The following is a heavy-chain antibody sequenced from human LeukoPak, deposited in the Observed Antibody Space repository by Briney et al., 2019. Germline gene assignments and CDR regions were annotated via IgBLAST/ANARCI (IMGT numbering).Heavy chain of an antibody. J-gene: IGHJ4*02. CDR3: AKGLRGCSGNACYYFFDF. Sequence: GGSLRLSCAASGFTFNDYAMTWVRQAPGKGLERVSAITGSGSNTYYAASAKGRFTISRDNSKNSLDLQMNSLRAEDTAVYYCAKGLRGCSGNACYYFFDFWGQGALVTVSS. CDR2: ITGSGSNT. V-gene: IGHV3-23*01. CDR1: GFTFNDYA. D-gene: IGHD2/OR15-2a*01.